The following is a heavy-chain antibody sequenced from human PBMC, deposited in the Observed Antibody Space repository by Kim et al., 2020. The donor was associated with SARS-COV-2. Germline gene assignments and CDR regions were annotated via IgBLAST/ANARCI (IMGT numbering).Heavy chain of an antibody. Sequence: GGSLRLSCAASGFTFSDYYMTWIRQAPGKGLEWISYISNGSSYTNYAGSVRGRFTISRDDAKNSLYLQMNSLRAEDTAVYYCARDKFWLQYWGQGTLVTVSS. V-gene: IGHV3-11*06. J-gene: IGHJ4*02. CDR2: ISNGSSYT. D-gene: IGHD4-4*01. CDR1: GFTFSDYY. CDR3: ARDKFWLQY.